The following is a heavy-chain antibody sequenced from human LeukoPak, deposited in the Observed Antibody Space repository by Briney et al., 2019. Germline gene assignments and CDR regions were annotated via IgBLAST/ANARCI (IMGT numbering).Heavy chain of an antibody. J-gene: IGHJ4*02. CDR1: GFTFTNYA. D-gene: IGHD2-2*01. Sequence: GGSLRLSCAPSGFTFTNYAMSWVRQAPGKGLEWVSSITGSGDSAYYADSVKGRFTISRDDSKDTLYLQMNSLRGEDTAVYFCGKDAAWRPAADWGQGTPVTVSS. V-gene: IGHV3-23*01. CDR2: ITGSGDSA. CDR3: GKDAAWRPAAD.